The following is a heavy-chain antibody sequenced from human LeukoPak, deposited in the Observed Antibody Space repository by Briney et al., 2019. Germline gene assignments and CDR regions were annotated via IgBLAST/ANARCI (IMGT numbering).Heavy chain of an antibody. D-gene: IGHD2-21*01. CDR2: IYYSGST. V-gene: IGHV4-31*03. J-gene: IGHJ6*02. CDR3: ARVPHIVVYYYYGMDV. CDR1: GGSISSGGYY. Sequence: PSETLSLTCTVSGGSISSGGYYWSWIRQHPGKGLEWIGYIYYSGSTNYNPSLKSRVTISVDTSKNQFSLKLSSVTAADTAVYYCARVPHIVVYYYYGMDVWGQGTMVTVSS.